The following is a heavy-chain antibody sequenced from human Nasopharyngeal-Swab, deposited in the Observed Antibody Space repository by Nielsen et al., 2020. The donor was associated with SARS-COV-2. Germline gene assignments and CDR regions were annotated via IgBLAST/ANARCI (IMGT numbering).Heavy chain of an antibody. J-gene: IGHJ4*02. CDR2: IDPSDSDT. CDR1: GYSFISHW. D-gene: IGHD6-13*01. CDR3: ARHGIAAAGTIDY. V-gene: IGHV5-10-1*01. Sequence: GESLKISCKGSGYSFISHWITWVRQMPGKGLEWMGRIDPSDSDTNYSPSCQGHVTISADKSISTAYLQWSSLKASDTAMYYCARHGIAAAGTIDYWGQGTLVTVSS.